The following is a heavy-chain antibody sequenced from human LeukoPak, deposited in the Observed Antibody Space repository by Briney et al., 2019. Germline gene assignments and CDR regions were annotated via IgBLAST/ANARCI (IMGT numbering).Heavy chain of an antibody. CDR1: GYTLTELS. J-gene: IGHJ4*02. D-gene: IGHD1-26*01. CDR2: FDPEDGET. V-gene: IGHV1-24*01. CDR3: ATHVVGVAEIDY. Sequence: GASVKVSCKVSGYTLTELSMHWVRQAPGKGLAWMGGFDPEDGETIYAQKFQGRVTMTEDTSTDTAYMELSSLRSEDTAVYYCATHVVGVAEIDYWGQGTLVTVSS.